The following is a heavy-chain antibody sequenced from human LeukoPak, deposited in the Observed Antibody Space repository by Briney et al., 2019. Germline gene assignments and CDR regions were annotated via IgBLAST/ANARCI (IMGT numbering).Heavy chain of an antibody. CDR1: GFNFSRNG. V-gene: IGHV3-30*02. CDR2: IRYDGTNK. CDR3: ARDFDDPSGQYYYLPEY. J-gene: IGHJ4*02. Sequence: GGSLRLSCAASGFNFSRNGMHWVRQAPGKGLEWVSFIRYDGTNKFYIQSVRGRFTISRDNSRNILYLQMDSLTAEDTAVYYCARDFDDPSGQYYYLPEYWGPGILVTVSS. D-gene: IGHD3-10*01.